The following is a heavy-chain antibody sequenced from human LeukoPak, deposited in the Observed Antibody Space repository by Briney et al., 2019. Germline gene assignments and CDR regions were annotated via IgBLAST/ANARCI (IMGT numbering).Heavy chain of an antibody. CDR3: ARDHQYGDYDGTFDY. CDR2: INPSGGST. V-gene: IGHV1-46*01. CDR1: GYTFTIYY. J-gene: IGHJ4*02. Sequence: ASVKVSCTASGYTFTIYYMHWVRQAPGQGLEWMGIINPSGGSTSYAQKFQGRVTMTRDMSTSTVYMELSSLRSEDTAVYYCARDHQYGDYDGTFDYWGQGTLVTVSS. D-gene: IGHD4-17*01.